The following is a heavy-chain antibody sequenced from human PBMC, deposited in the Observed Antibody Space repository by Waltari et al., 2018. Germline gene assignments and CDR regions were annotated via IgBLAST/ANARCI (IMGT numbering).Heavy chain of an antibody. CDR3: ARDRGYSYGYGVIRGSSDWFDP. V-gene: IGHV1-3*01. CDR2: INAGNGNT. J-gene: IGHJ5*02. D-gene: IGHD5-18*01. Sequence: QVQLVQSGAEVKKPGASVKVSCKASGYTFTSYAMHWVRQAPGQRLEWMGWINAGNGNTKYSQKFQGRVTITRDTSASTAYMELSSLRSEDTAVYYCARDRGYSYGYGVIRGSSDWFDPWGQGTLVTVSS. CDR1: GYTFTSYA.